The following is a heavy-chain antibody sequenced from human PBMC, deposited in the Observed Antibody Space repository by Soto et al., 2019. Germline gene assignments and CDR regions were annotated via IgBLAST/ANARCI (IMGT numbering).Heavy chain of an antibody. J-gene: IGHJ6*03. CDR1: GFTFDDYG. V-gene: IGHV3-20*01. CDR3: ARVGEDCSGGSCYSGYYYYYYMDV. Sequence: GGSLRLSCAASGFTFDDYGMSWVRQAPGKGLEWVSGINWNGGSTGYADSVKGRFTISRDNAKNSLYLQMNSLRAEDTALYHCARVGEDCSGGSCYSGYYYYYYMDVWGKGTTVTVSS. D-gene: IGHD2-15*01. CDR2: INWNGGST.